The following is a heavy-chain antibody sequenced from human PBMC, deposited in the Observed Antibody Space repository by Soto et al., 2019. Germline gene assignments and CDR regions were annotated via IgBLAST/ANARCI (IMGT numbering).Heavy chain of an antibody. Sequence: PSETLSLTCTVSGGSISSYYWSWIRQPPGKGLEWIGYIYYSGSTNYNPSPKSRVTISVDTSKNQFSLKLSSVTAADTAVYYCARLGAYYQSLYPWGPGSLVPVSS. V-gene: IGHV4-59*08. CDR1: GGSISSYY. J-gene: IGHJ5*02. CDR2: IYYSGST. D-gene: IGHD3-22*01. CDR3: ARLGAYYQSLYP.